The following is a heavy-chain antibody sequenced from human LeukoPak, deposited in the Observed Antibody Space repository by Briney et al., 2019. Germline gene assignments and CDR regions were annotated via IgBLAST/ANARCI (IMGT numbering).Heavy chain of an antibody. J-gene: IGHJ5*02. Sequence: GGSLRLSCGASGFTFSSYAVSWVRQAPGKGLDWVSTIPANGGSTYYADSVKGRFIISRDNSKNTLYLQMNSLRAEDTAVYYCAPRHRMATVNWFDPWGQGTLVMVSS. D-gene: IGHD4-11*01. CDR2: IPANGGST. CDR1: GFTFSSYA. CDR3: APRHRMATVNWFDP. V-gene: IGHV3-23*01.